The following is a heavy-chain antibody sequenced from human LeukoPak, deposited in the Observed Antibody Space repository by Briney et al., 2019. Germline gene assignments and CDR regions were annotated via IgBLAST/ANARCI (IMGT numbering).Heavy chain of an antibody. J-gene: IGHJ4*02. CDR2: ISGLSKYI. Sequence: PGGSLRLSCAASGFTFSDFSMSWVRQAPGKGLEWVSYISGLSKYIKYADSVKGRFTISRDNAKNSVSLQMNSLRAEDTAVYFCAREPSGWYVDYWGQGTLVTVSS. V-gene: IGHV3-21*06. CDR1: GFTFSDFS. CDR3: AREPSGWYVDY. D-gene: IGHD6-19*01.